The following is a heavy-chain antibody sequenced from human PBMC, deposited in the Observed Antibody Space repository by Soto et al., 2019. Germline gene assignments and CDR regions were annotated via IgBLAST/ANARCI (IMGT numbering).Heavy chain of an antibody. D-gene: IGHD3-22*01. J-gene: IGHJ3*02. CDR2: ISYDGSNK. CDR3: ARQITMIVVVITYAFDI. V-gene: IGHV3-30-3*01. CDR1: GFTFSSYA. Sequence: QVQLVESGGGVVQPGRSLRLSCAASGFTFSSYAMHWVRQAPGKGLEWVAVISYDGSNKYYADSVKGRFTISRDNSKNTLYLQMNSLRAEDTAVYYCARQITMIVVVITYAFDIWGQGTMVTVSS.